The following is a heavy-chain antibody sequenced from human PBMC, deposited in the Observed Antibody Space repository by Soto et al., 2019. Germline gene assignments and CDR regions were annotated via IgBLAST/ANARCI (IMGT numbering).Heavy chain of an antibody. CDR2: TYYRSKWYY. D-gene: IGHD1-26*01. J-gene: IGHJ4*01. CDR1: GDSVSSNSAG. Sequence: SQTLSLTCAITGDSVSSNSAGWSWVRQSPSRGLEWLGRTYYRSKWYYEYAVSVRGRITIHPDTSKNQYSLQLNSVTPEDPAVYFCARGEQYSGRIFDYWGQGTLVTVSS. V-gene: IGHV6-1*01. CDR3: ARGEQYSGRIFDY.